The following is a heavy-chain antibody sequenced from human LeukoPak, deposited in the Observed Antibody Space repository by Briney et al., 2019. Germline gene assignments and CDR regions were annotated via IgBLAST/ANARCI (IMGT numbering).Heavy chain of an antibody. D-gene: IGHD4-23*01. CDR1: GYTFTGYY. V-gene: IGHV1-2*02. CDR3: AVLCMTTVVQVDY. Sequence: ASVKVSCKASGYTFTGYYMHWVRQAPGQGLEWMGWINPNSGGTNYAQKFQGRVTMTRDTSISTAYMELSRLRSDDTAVYYCAVLCMTTVVQVDYWGQGTLVTVSS. J-gene: IGHJ4*02. CDR2: INPNSGGT.